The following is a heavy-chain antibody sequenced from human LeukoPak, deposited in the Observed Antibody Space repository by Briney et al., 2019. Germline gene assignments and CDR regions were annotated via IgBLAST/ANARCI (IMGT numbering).Heavy chain of an antibody. J-gene: IGHJ4*02. CDR1: GFTFSSYS. CDR3: AKDVRIVVVTAPHSSIDY. CDR2: ISSSSSTI. V-gene: IGHV3-48*02. D-gene: IGHD2-21*02. Sequence: GGSLRLSCAASGFTFSSYSMDWVRQAPGKGLEWVSYISSSSSTIYYADSVKGRFTISRDNAKNSLYLQMNSLRDEDTAVYYCAKDVRIVVVTAPHSSIDYWGQGALVTVSS.